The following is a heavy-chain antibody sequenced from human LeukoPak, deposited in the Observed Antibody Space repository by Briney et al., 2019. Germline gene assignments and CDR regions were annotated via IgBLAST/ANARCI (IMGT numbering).Heavy chain of an antibody. CDR2: INPSGGST. CDR3: ARLDFGVPHFDY. Sequence: ASVKVSCKASGYTFTGYYMHWVRQAPGQGLEWMGIINPSGGSTSYAQKFQGRVTMTRDTSTSTVYMELSSLRSEDTAVYYCARLDFGVPHFDYWGQGTLVTVSS. V-gene: IGHV1-46*01. J-gene: IGHJ4*02. CDR1: GYTFTGYY. D-gene: IGHD3-3*01.